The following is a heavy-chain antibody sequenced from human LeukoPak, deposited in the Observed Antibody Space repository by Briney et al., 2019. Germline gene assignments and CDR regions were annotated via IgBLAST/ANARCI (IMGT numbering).Heavy chain of an antibody. CDR3: ARENSGFDY. CDR2: ISAYNGNT. CDR1: GYTFTSYG. V-gene: IGHV1-18*01. D-gene: IGHD6-19*01. J-gene: IGHJ4*02. Sequence: ASVKVSCKASGYTFTSYGISWVRQAPGQGLEWMGWISAYNGNTNYAQKFQGRVTMTRDTSISTAYMELSRLRSDDTAVYYCARENSGFDYWGQGTLVTVSS.